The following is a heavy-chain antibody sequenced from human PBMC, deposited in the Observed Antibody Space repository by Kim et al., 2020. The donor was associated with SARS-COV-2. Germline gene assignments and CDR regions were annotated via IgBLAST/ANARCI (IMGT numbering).Heavy chain of an antibody. J-gene: IGHJ6*01. CDR1: GYSFSSYV. CDR3: VRWGAKEYSGGYLDYG. CDR2: INPGNGNA. Sequence: ASVKVSCKASGYSFSSYVIHWVRQAPGQSLEWMGWINPGNGNAKSSERLHDRVTITRDTSATTAYMELSSLTSEDTGVYYRVRWGAKEYSGGYLDYG. V-gene: IGHV1-3*01. D-gene: IGHD6-19*01.